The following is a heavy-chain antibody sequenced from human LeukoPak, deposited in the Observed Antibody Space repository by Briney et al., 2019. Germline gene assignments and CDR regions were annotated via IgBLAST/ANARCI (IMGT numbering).Heavy chain of an antibody. Sequence: SETLSLTCTVSGGSISSSGYYWGWIRQPPGKGLEWIGSIYYSGSTYYNPSLKSRVTISVDTSKNQFSLKLSSVTAADTAVYYCARWITIFGVVIGTAFDYWGQGTLVTVSS. CDR2: IYYSGST. CDR3: ARWITIFGVVIGTAFDY. CDR1: GGSISSSGYY. V-gene: IGHV4-39*01. J-gene: IGHJ4*02. D-gene: IGHD3-3*01.